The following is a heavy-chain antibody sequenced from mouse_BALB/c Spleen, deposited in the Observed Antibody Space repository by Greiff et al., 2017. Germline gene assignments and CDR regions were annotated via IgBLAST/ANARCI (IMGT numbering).Heavy chain of an antibody. CDR1: GFSLTSYG. CDR2: IWAGGST. D-gene: IGHD2-3*01. Sequence: QVQLQQSGPGLVQPSQSLSITCTVSGFSLTSYGVHWVRQPPGKGLEWLGVIWAGGSTNYNSALMSRLSISKDNSKSQVFLKMNSLQTDDTAMYYCARGFDGYYSFAYWGQGTLVTVSA. J-gene: IGHJ3*01. CDR3: ARGFDGYYSFAY. V-gene: IGHV2-9*02.